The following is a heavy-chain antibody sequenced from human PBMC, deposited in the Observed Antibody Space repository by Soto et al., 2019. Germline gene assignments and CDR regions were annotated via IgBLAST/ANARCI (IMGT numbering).Heavy chain of an antibody. CDR3: AKVTKRAAAGRYEYYKYGMDV. J-gene: IGHJ6*02. CDR2: ISGSGGSS. Sequence: GGSLRLSCAASGFAFSTYAMTWVRQAPGKGLEWVSVISGSGGSSYYAASVKGRFTISRDNSKNTLYLQMNGLRAEDTALYYCAKVTKRAAAGRYEYYKYGMDVWGQGTTVTSP. CDR1: GFAFSTYA. V-gene: IGHV3-23*01. D-gene: IGHD6-13*01.